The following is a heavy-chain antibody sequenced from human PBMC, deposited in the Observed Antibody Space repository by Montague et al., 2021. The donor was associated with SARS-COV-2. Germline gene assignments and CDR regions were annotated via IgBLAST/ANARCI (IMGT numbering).Heavy chain of an antibody. CDR2: INHSGST. Sequence: SETLSLTCAVYGGSFSGYYWSWIRQPPGKGLEWIGEINHSGSTNXXPSLKSRVTISVDTSKNQFSLKLSSVTAADTAVYYCARGRRILLWFGELLSGRDYYGMDVWGQGTTVTVSS. J-gene: IGHJ6*02. D-gene: IGHD3-10*01. CDR1: GGSFSGYY. V-gene: IGHV4-34*01. CDR3: ARGRRILLWFGELLSGRDYYGMDV.